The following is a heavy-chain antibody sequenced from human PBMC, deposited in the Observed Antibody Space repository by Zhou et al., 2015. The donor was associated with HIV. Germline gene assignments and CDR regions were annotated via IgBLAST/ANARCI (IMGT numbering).Heavy chain of an antibody. V-gene: IGHV1-69*01. J-gene: IGHJ5*02. CDR3: VQYYDFWSGSSWFDP. Sequence: QVQLVQSGAEVKKPGSSVKVSCKASGGTFSSYAISWVRQAPGQGLEWMGGIIPIFGTANYAQKFQGRVTITADESTSTAYMELSSLRSEDTAVYYCVQYYDFWSGSSWFDPWGQGTLVTVSS. CDR1: GGTFSSYA. CDR2: IIPIFGTA. D-gene: IGHD3-3*01.